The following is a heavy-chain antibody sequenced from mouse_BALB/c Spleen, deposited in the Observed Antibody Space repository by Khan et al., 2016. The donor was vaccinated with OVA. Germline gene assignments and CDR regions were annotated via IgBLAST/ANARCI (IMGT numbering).Heavy chain of an antibody. J-gene: IGHJ4*01. CDR1: GFSLTNYG. V-gene: IGHV2-6*02. Sequence: QVQLKESGPGLVAPSQSLSITCTVSGFSLTNYGVHWVRQPPGKGLEWLVVIWSDGYTTYNSALKSRLSISKDNSKSQVFLKMNSLQTDETAMYYCARNTFYYTMDYWGQGTSVTVSS. CDR2: IWSDGYT. CDR3: ARNTFYYTMDY.